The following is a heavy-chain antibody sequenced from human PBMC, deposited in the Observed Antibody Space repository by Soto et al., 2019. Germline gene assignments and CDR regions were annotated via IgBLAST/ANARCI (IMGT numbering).Heavy chain of an antibody. V-gene: IGHV4-34*01. CDR1: GGSFSGYY. D-gene: IGHD4-17*01. CDR3: AYSDSYYYYYYGMDV. CDR2: INHSGST. Sequence: SETLSLTCAVYGGSFSGYYWSWIRQPPGKGLEWIGEINHSGSTNYNPSLKSRVTISVDTSKNQFSLKLSSVTAADTAVYYCAYSDSYYYYYYGMDVWGQGTTVTVS. J-gene: IGHJ6*02.